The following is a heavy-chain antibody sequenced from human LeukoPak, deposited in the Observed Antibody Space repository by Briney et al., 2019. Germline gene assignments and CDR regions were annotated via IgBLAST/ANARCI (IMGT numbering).Heavy chain of an antibody. V-gene: IGHV3-48*01. CDR2: IDSSSSSI. J-gene: IGHJ5*02. Sequence: GGSLRLSCADSQFTFSSYNMNWVRQTPGKGLEWVSYIDSSSSSIYYADSVKGRFTISRDNAKNSLYLQMNSLRAEDTAVYYCARDAYNWHDYGWFDPWGQGTLVIVSS. CDR1: QFTFSSYN. CDR3: ARDAYNWHDYGWFDP. D-gene: IGHD1-1*01.